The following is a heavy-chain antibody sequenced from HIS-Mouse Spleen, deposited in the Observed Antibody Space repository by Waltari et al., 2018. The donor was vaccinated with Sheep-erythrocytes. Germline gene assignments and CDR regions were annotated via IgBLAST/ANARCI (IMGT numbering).Heavy chain of an antibody. Sequence: QVQLVASGGGLVQPGRSLRLSCAASGFTLRSHSMHWVRQAPGKGLEWVAVISYDGSNKYYADSVKGRFTISRDNSKNTLYLQMNSLRAEDTAVYYCAKANWGSGPGFFDYWGQGTLVTVSS. V-gene: IGHV3-30-3*01. CDR3: AKANWGSGPGFFDY. D-gene: IGHD7-27*01. J-gene: IGHJ4*02. CDR1: GFTLRSHS. CDR2: ISYDGSNK.